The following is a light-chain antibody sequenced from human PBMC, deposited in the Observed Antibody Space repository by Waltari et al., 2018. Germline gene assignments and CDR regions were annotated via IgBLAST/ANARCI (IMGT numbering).Light chain of an antibody. V-gene: IGKV3-20*01. J-gene: IGKJ5*01. Sequence: IVLTQSQDTLSLSPGERATLSCKASQSIASNSLAWYQQTPGQAPRLPIYGAFTRATGIPDRFSGDGSGTDFTLTISRLEPEDFAVYYCQQYRFPPITFGQGTRLDIK. CDR2: GAF. CDR1: QSIASNS. CDR3: QQYRFPPIT.